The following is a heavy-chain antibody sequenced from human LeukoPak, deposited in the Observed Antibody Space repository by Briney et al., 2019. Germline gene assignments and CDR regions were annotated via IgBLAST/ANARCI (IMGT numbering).Heavy chain of an antibody. CDR2: ISAYNGNT. D-gene: IGHD7-27*01. CDR1: GYTFTSYG. CDR3: ARDQLGQPWYFDL. V-gene: IGHV1-18*01. J-gene: IGHJ2*01. Sequence: GASVKVSCKTSGYTFTSYGISWVRQAPGQGLEWMGWISAYNGNTNYAQNLQGRVTMTTDTSTSTAYMELRSLRSDDTALYYCARDQLGQPWYFDLWGRGTLVTVSS.